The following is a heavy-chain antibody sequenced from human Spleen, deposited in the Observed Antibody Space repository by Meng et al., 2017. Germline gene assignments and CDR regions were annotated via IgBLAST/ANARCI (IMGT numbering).Heavy chain of an antibody. CDR2: INPASGGA. D-gene: IGHD3-10*01. J-gene: IGHJ4*02. CDR1: GYSFTSYY. Sequence: ASVKVSCKASGYSFTSYYLNWVRQAPGQGLEWMGIINPASGGASYAQNFQGRVTLTRDTSTNTFFLEVSSLRSEDTAVYYCARSQLGYYYGSGPEYYFDYWGQGTLVTVSS. CDR3: ARSQLGYYYGSGPEYYFDY. V-gene: IGHV1-46*01.